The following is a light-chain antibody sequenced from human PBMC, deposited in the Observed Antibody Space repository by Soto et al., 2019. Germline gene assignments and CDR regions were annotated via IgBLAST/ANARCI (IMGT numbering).Light chain of an antibody. CDR2: SAS. V-gene: IGKV3-20*01. CDR1: QSVSSSS. CDR3: QQYRSPPPSWT. Sequence: ETVLTQSPGTLSLSPGERATLSCRASQSVSSSSLAWYQQKPGQAPRLLIYSASSRATGIPDRFSGSGSGTHFTLTTSRMEPEDFAVYYCQQYRSPPPSWTVDKGTDVEIK. J-gene: IGKJ1*01.